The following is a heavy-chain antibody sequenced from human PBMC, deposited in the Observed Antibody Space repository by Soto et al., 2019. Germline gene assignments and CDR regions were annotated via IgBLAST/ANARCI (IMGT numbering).Heavy chain of an antibody. CDR3: AKDSRGYSSGWDPFDY. CDR1: GFTFDDYT. D-gene: IGHD6-19*01. V-gene: IGHV3-43*01. CDR2: ISWDGGST. Sequence: GGSLRLSCAASGFTFDDYTMHWVRQAPGKGLEWVSLISWDGGSTYYADSVKGRFTISRDNSKNSLYLQMNSLRTEDTALYYCAKDSRGYSSGWDPFDYWGQGTLVTVSS. J-gene: IGHJ4*02.